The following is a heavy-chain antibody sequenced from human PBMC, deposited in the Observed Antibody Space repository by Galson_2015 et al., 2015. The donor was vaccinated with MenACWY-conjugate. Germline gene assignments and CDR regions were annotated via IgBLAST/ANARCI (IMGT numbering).Heavy chain of an antibody. Sequence: SLRLSCAASGFTFSSYAMSWVRQAPGKGLEWVAVIWSDGSNKYSADSVKGRFTIPRDDAENSLLLQLSSLRDEDTAVYYCSWGRNPTVNSMFLDYWGRGAQVIVSS. CDR3: SWGRNPTVNSMFLDY. CDR2: IWSDGSNK. CDR1: GFTFSSYA. V-gene: IGHV3-33*08. D-gene: IGHD3-10*02. J-gene: IGHJ4*02.